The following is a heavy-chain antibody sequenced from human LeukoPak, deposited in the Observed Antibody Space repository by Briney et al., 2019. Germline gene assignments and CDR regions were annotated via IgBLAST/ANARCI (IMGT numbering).Heavy chain of an antibody. J-gene: IGHJ4*02. CDR1: GYTFTSYY. V-gene: IGHV1-46*01. CDR3: ARAVCSSTSCPLGPFDY. Sequence: GASVNVSCKASGYTFTSYYMHWVRQAPGQGLEWMGIINPSGGSTSYAQKFQGRVTMARDTSTSTVYMELSSLRSEDTAVYYCARAVCSSTSCPLGPFDYWGQGTLVTVSS. D-gene: IGHD2-2*01. CDR2: INPSGGST.